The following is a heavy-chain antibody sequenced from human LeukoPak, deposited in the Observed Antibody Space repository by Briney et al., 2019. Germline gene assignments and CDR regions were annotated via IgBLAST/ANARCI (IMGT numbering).Heavy chain of an antibody. CDR3: AKKQQSSGMAFDI. V-gene: IGHV4-59*01. J-gene: IGHJ3*02. D-gene: IGHD1/OR15-1a*01. Sequence: SETLSLTCTVSGGTISSYYWSWIRQPPGKGLEWIGYIYYSGSTNYNPSLKSRVTISVDTSKNQFSLRLSSVTAADTAVYYCAKKQQSSGMAFDIWGQGTMVTVSS. CDR1: GGTISSYY. CDR2: IYYSGST.